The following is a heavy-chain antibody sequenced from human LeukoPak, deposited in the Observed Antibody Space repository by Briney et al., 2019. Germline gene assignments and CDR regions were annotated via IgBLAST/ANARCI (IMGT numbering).Heavy chain of an antibody. CDR2: IYYSGST. D-gene: IGHD4-17*01. J-gene: IGHJ4*02. V-gene: IGHV4-39*01. Sequence: SETLSLTCTVSGGSISSSSYYWGWTRQPPGKGLEWIGSIYYSGSTYYNPSLKSRVTISVDTSKNQFSLKLSSVTAADTAVYYCARLMTTVTTFNYWGQGTLVTVSS. CDR3: ARLMTTVTTFNY. CDR1: GGSISSSSYY.